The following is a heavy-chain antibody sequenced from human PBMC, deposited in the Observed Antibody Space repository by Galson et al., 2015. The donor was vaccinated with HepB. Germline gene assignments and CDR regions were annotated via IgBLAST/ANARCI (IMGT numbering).Heavy chain of an antibody. CDR2: ISGYNGKT. V-gene: IGHV1-18*01. D-gene: IGHD3-10*01. CDR1: GYTFTNYG. Sequence: SVKVSCKASGYTFTNYGITWVRQAPGQGLEWMGWISGYNGKTSYARNLQGRVTMTTDTSTSTAYMELRSLRSDDTAVYYCTRDLYYGSGSYPKIDYWGQGTLVTVSS. J-gene: IGHJ4*02. CDR3: TRDLYYGSGSYPKIDY.